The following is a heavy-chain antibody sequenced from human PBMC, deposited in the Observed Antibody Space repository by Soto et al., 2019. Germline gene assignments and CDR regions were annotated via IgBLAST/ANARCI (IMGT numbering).Heavy chain of an antibody. D-gene: IGHD1-20*01. J-gene: IGHJ4*02. V-gene: IGHV4-59*01. CDR3: ARGRYNWNAGTY. CDR2: IYYSGTT. Sequence: QVPLEESGPRLVKPSETLSLTCSFSDGPISNYYWSWIRQPPGKGLEWIGYIYYSGTTKYNPSLKSRFTMSVDASKKQFSLRLTSVTAADTAMYYCARGRYNWNAGTYWGQGTLVTVSS. CDR1: DGPISNYY.